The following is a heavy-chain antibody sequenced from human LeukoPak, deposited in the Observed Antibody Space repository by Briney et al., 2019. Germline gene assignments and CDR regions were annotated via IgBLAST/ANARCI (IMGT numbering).Heavy chain of an antibody. CDR1: GESFSGYY. D-gene: IGHD6-13*01. Sequence: PSETLSLTCVVYGESFSGYYWSWIRQPPGKGLQWMGEINQSGSTNYSPSLKSRVTISVDTSKNQYSLKLSSVTAADTAVYYCARGPYSSSWRNFYWYFDLWGRGTLVTVSS. CDR2: INQSGST. V-gene: IGHV4-34*01. CDR3: ARGPYSSSWRNFYWYFDL. J-gene: IGHJ2*01.